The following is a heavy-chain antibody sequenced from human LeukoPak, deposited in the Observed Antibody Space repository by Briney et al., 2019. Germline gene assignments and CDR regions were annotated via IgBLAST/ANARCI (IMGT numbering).Heavy chain of an antibody. CDR1: GFTISSNY. V-gene: IGHV3-53*01. D-gene: IGHD6-13*01. CDR3: ARDPSSSQFL. J-gene: IGHJ4*02. CDR2: IYSDGST. Sequence: GGSLRLSCAASGFTISSNYMGWVRQAPGKGLEWVSVIYSDGSTYYADSVKGRFTISRDNSKNTLYLQMDSLRAEDTAVYYCARDPSSSQFLWGQGTLVTVSS.